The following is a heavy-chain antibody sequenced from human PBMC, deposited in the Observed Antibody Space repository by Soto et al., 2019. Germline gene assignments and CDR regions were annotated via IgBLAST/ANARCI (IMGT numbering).Heavy chain of an antibody. D-gene: IGHD4-17*01. J-gene: IGHJ6*03. CDR1: GFTFSSYW. V-gene: IGHV3-74*01. Sequence: GGSLRLSCAASGFTFSSYWMHWVRQAPGKGLVWVSRINSDGSSTSYADSVKGRFTISRDNAKNTLYLQMNSLRAEDTAVYYCARDPDSVYGPGYYYMDVWGKGTTVTVSS. CDR3: ARDPDSVYGPGYYYMDV. CDR2: INSDGSST.